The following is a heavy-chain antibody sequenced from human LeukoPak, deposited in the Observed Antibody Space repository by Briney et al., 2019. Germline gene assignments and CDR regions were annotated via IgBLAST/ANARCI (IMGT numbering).Heavy chain of an antibody. CDR3: SRDRYCSGGSCSGSLDY. Sequence: RASVKVSCKASGYTFTGYYMHWVRQAPGQRLEWMGWINTGNGNTKYSQEFQGRVTFSSDTSASTAYMELSSLRSEDMAVYFCSRDRYCSGGSCSGSLDYWGRGTLVTVSS. CDR1: GYTFTGYY. CDR2: INTGNGNT. D-gene: IGHD2-15*01. J-gene: IGHJ4*02. V-gene: IGHV1-3*03.